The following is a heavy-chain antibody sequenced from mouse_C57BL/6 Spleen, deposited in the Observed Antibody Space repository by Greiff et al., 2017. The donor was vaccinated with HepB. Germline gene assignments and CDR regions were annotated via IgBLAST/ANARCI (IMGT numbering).Heavy chain of an antibody. Sequence: VQLQQSGAELMKPGASVKLSCKATGYTFTGYWIEWVRQRPGHGLEWIGEILPGSGSTNYNEKFKGKATFTADTSSNTAYMQLSSLITEDSAIYYCARRGEVYYGNWAWFAYWGQGTLVTVSA. J-gene: IGHJ3*01. CDR1: GYTFTGYW. CDR3: ARRGEVYYGNWAWFAY. V-gene: IGHV1-9*01. CDR2: ILPGSGST. D-gene: IGHD2-1*01.